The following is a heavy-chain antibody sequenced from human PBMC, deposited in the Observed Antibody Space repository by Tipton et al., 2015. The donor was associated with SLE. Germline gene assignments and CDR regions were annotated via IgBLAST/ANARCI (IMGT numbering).Heavy chain of an antibody. V-gene: IGHV4-59*01. CDR1: GASISSYY. J-gene: IGHJ4*02. D-gene: IGHD3-16*01. Sequence: TLSLTCTVSGASISSYYWSWIRQPPGKGLDWIGYIYNVGSTNYNPSLTSRLTISVDMSKNQFSLKLSSVTAADAAVYYCARDQGGILDYWGQGTLVTVSS. CDR2: IYNVGST. CDR3: ARDQGGILDY.